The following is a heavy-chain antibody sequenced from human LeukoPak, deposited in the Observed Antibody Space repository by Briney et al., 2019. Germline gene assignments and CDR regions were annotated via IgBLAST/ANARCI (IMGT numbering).Heavy chain of an antibody. CDR2: INHSGST. J-gene: IGHJ2*01. CDR1: GGSFSGYY. V-gene: IGHV4-34*01. CDR3: ARTDGYNYWWYFDL. D-gene: IGHD5-24*01. Sequence: SETLSLTCAVYGGSFSGYYWSWIRQPPGKGLEWIGEINHSGSTNYNPSLKSRVTISVDTSKNQFSLKLSPVTAADTAVYYCARTDGYNYWWYFDLWGCGTLVTVSS.